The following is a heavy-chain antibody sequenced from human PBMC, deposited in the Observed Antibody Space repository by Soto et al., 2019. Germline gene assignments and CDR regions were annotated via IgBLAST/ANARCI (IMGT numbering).Heavy chain of an antibody. CDR1: DDSLSSYY. CDR3: AREWLGYFDY. J-gene: IGHJ4*02. Sequence: PWGTLSLTCTVSDDSLSSYYWSWIRQPPGKGLEWIGYIYYSGSTNYNPSLKSRVTISVDTSKNQFSLKLSSVTAADTAVYYCAREWLGYFDYWGQGTLVTVS. CDR2: IYYSGST. D-gene: IGHD5-12*01. V-gene: IGHV4-59*01.